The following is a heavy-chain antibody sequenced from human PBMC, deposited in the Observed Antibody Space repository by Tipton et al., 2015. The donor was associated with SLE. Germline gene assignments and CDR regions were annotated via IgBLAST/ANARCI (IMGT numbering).Heavy chain of an antibody. D-gene: IGHD1-26*01. V-gene: IGHV4-34*01. CDR3: ARGGGWELWYFDY. CDR2: INHSGST. Sequence: TLSLTCAVYGGSFSGYYWSWIRQPPGKGLEWIGEINHSGSTNYNPSLKSRVTISVDTSKNQFSRKRSSVTAADTAVYYCARGGGWELWYFDYWGQGTLVTVSS. CDR1: GGSFSGYY. J-gene: IGHJ4*02.